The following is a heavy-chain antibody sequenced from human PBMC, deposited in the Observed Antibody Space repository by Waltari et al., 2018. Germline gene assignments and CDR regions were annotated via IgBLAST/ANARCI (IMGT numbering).Heavy chain of an antibody. CDR3: ARADRGPRSGSSATPAWGP. CDR1: GASFSVYY. J-gene: IGHJ5*02. D-gene: IGHD1-26*01. V-gene: IGHV4-34*01. CDR2: INRSGST. Sequence: QVQLQQWGAGLLKPSETLSLTCAVYGASFSVYYWSWIRQPPGTVRAWIGEINRSGSTNYNPSLKSRVTISLDTSKNHFSLKLSSVTAADTAVYYCARADRGPRSGSSATPAWGPWGQGTLVTVSS.